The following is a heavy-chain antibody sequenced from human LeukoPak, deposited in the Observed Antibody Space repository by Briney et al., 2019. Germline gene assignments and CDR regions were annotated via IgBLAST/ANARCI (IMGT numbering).Heavy chain of an antibody. Sequence: GGSLRLSCSASGFTVSSNYMSWVRQAPGKGLEWVSVIYSGGSTYYADSVKGRFTISRDNSKNTLYLQMSSLRAEDTAVYYGASSGHDISLYGMDVWGQGTTVTVSS. CDR1: GFTVSSNY. CDR2: IYSGGST. J-gene: IGHJ6*02. D-gene: IGHD3-9*01. V-gene: IGHV3-53*01. CDR3: ASSGHDISLYGMDV.